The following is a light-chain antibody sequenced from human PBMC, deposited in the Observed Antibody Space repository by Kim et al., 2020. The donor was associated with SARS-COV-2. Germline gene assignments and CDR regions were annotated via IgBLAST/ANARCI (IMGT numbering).Light chain of an antibody. J-gene: IGKJ5*01. CDR2: AAS. Sequence: SVVDRVNITCRASQSISSYLNWDQQKPGKAPKLLIYAASSLQSGVPSRFSGSGSGTDFTLTISSLQPEDFATYYCQQSYSTPAITFGQGTRLEIK. CDR3: QQSYSTPAIT. CDR1: QSISSY. V-gene: IGKV1-39*01.